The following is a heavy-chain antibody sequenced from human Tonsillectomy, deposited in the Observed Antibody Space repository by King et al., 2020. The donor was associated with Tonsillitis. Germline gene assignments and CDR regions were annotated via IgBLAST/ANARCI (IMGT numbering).Heavy chain of an antibody. CDR3: ARHGRAVGLGILTGYFMRLRPLEY. CDR1: GYSIGSGTYY. D-gene: IGHD3-9*01. J-gene: IGHJ4*02. CDR2: IYYSGDP. Sequence: QVQLQESGPGLVEPSETLSLTCAVSGYSIGSGTYYWGWIRQPPGKGLEWIGSIYYSGDPYYNPSLESRATISVDTSDNHFSLRLTSVTAADTAVYYCARHGRAVGLGILTGYFMRLRPLEYWGQGILVTVSS. V-gene: IGHV4-39*01.